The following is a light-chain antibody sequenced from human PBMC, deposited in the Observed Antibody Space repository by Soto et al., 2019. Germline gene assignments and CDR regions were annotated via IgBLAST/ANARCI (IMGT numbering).Light chain of an antibody. CDR1: ESINSL. CDR2: RSS. V-gene: IGKV3-15*01. CDR3: QQYNQWPIT. Sequence: EVVLTQSPATLSVSPGERAMVSCRASESINSLLAWYQQKPGQAPRLLIYRSSNRATDTPARFSGSGSGTEFVLTIGSLQSEDFAVYYCQQYNQWPITFGQGTRLDI. J-gene: IGKJ5*01.